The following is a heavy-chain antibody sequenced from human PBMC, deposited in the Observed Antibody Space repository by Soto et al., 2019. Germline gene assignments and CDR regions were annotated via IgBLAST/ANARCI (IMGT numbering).Heavy chain of an antibody. V-gene: IGHV1-69*01. CDR3: ATMGQETTYYRSGSGFDMDV. CDR2: IIPLFGTA. J-gene: IGHJ6*02. D-gene: IGHD3-10*01. CDR1: GGTFSSYA. Sequence: QVQLVQSGAEVKKPRSSVKVSCKASGGTFSSYAISWVRQAPGQGLEWMGGIIPLFGTAKYAQKFQGRVTITVDEYTLTGYMELSSLRSEDTAVYYCATMGQETTYYRSGSGFDMDVWGQGTPVTVSS.